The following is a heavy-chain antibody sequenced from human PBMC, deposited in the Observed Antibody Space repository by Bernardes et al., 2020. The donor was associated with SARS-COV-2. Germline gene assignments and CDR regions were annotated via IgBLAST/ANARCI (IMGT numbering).Heavy chain of an antibody. V-gene: IGHV3-7*03. CDR1: GFTFSSYC. Sequence: GGSLRLSCAASGFTFSSYCMTWVRQAPGKGLEWVANIRGDGTKRNYVDSVKGRFTISRDNAHNSLYLQLDSLRAEDTAVYYCARDSNWYPVDYWGLGTLVTVSS. D-gene: IGHD6-13*01. J-gene: IGHJ4*02. CDR2: IRGDGTKR. CDR3: ARDSNWYPVDY.